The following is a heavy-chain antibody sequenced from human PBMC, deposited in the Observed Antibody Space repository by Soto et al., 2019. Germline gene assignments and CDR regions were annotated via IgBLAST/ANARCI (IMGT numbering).Heavy chain of an antibody. D-gene: IGHD6-13*01. CDR2: INQSGFT. Sequence: LCVRWGVLGGYFVGYYGTWISQTPGKGLEWIGEINQSGFTNYNPSLESRVTMSVDTSRNQFSLRLSSVTAADTAVYYCARFPFDRSSWTNPRYFDYWGQGTLVTVSS. V-gene: IGHV4-34*01. J-gene: IGHJ4*02. CDR3: ARFPFDRSSWTNPRYFDY. CDR1: GGYFVGYY.